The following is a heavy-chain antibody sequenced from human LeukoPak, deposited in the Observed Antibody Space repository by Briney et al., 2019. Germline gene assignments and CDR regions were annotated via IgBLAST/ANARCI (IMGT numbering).Heavy chain of an antibody. CDR3: AKRVPYSSSWPSLDY. V-gene: IGHV3-23*01. Sequence: GGSLRLSCAASGFTFSSYGMSWVRQAPGKGLEWVSAISDSGGNSYYADSVKGRFTISRDNSKNTLFLQMNSLRGEDTAVYYCAKRVPYSSSWPSLDYWGQGTLVTVSS. CDR2: ISDSGGNS. D-gene: IGHD6-13*01. CDR1: GFTFSSYG. J-gene: IGHJ4*02.